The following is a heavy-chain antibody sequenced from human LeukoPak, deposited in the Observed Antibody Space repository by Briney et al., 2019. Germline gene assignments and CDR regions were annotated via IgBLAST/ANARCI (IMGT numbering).Heavy chain of an antibody. V-gene: IGHV4-39*01. CDR2: IYYSGST. Sequence: PSETLSLTCTVSGGSISSSSYYWGWIRQPPGKGLEWIGSIYYSGSTYYNPSLKSRVTISVDTSKNQFSLKLCSVTAADTAVYYCARRSYYDSSGHCFDYWGQGTLVTVSS. D-gene: IGHD3-22*01. CDR3: ARRSYYDSSGHCFDY. J-gene: IGHJ4*02. CDR1: GGSISSSSYY.